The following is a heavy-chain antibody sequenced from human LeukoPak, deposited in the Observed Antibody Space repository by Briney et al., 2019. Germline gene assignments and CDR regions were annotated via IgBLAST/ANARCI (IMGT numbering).Heavy chain of an antibody. D-gene: IGHD5-18*01. CDR3: AKNPLDPQHWFDP. CDR1: GFTFSSYA. V-gene: IGHV3-23*01. CDR2: ISGSGGST. Sequence: GGSLRLSCAASGFTFSSYAMSWVRQAPGKGLEWVSGISGSGGSTYYADSVKGRFTISRDNSKNTLYLQMSSLRAEDTAVYYCAKNPLDPQHWFDPWGQGTLVTVSS. J-gene: IGHJ5*02.